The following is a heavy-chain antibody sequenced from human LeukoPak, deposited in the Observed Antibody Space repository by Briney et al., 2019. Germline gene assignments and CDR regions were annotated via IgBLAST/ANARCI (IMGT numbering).Heavy chain of an antibody. CDR1: GFTFSSYA. CDR3: AKGYCSGGSCHYYFDY. CDR2: ISSNGGST. D-gene: IGHD2-15*01. V-gene: IGHV3-64*01. J-gene: IGHJ4*02. Sequence: GGSLRLSCAASGFTFSSYAMHWVRQAPGKGLEYVSAISSNGGSTYYANSVKGRFTISRDNSKNTLYLQMGSLRAEDMAVYYCAKGYCSGGSCHYYFDYWAREPWSPSPQ.